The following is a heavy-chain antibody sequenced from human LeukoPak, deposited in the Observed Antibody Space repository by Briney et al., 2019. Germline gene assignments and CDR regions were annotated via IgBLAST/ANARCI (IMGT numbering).Heavy chain of an antibody. CDR1: XYTFTGYY. V-gene: IGHV1-2*04. CDR3: AREISKEWEPPIYGMDV. Sequence: SXYTFTGYYXXXXRQAPGQGLXXXXXXNPNSGGTNYAQKFQGWVTMTRDTSISTAYMELSRLRSDDTAVYYCAREISKEWEPPIYGMDVWGQGTTVTVSS. D-gene: IGHD1-26*01. CDR2: XNPNSGGT. J-gene: IGHJ6*02.